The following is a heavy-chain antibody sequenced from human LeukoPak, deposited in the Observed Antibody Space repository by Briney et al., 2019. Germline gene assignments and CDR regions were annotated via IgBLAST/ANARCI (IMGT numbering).Heavy chain of an antibody. CDR3: ARHLNLDYYDSSGYIDY. CDR1: GFTFTTYW. Sequence: GESLKISCKGSGFTFTTYWIGWVRQKPGKGLEWMGIIYPGDSDTRYSPSFQGQVTISADKSISTAYLQWSSLKASDTAMYYCARHLNLDYYDSSGYIDYWGQGTLVTVSS. J-gene: IGHJ4*02. D-gene: IGHD3-22*01. CDR2: IYPGDSDT. V-gene: IGHV5-51*01.